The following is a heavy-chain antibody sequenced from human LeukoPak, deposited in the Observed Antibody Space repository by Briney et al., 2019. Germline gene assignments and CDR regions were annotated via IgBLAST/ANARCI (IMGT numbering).Heavy chain of an antibody. CDR1: GFTFSSYW. CDR2: IKEDGSEK. CDR3: ANEGGGAFDI. V-gene: IGHV3-7*01. J-gene: IGHJ3*02. Sequence: PGGSLRLSCEASGFTFSSYWMSWVRQAPGKGLEWVANIKEDGSEKYYVDSVKGRFTISRDNAKNSLYLQMNSLRDEDTAVYYCANEGGGAFDIWGQGTMVTVSS.